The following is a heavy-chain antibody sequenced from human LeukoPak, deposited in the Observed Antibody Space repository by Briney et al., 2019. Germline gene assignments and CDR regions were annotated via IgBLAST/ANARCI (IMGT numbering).Heavy chain of an antibody. Sequence: SETLSLTCTVSGGSISSYYWSWIRQPAGKGLEWLGRIYTSGSTNYNPSLKSRVTMSVDTSKNQFSLKLSSVTAADTAVYYCARDLGDYSNYYYYYYMDVWGKGTTVTVSS. J-gene: IGHJ6*03. CDR2: IYTSGST. CDR1: GGSISSYY. D-gene: IGHD4-11*01. V-gene: IGHV4-4*07. CDR3: ARDLGDYSNYYYYYYMDV.